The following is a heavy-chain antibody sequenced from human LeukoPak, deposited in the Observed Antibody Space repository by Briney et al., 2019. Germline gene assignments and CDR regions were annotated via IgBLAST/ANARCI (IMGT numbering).Heavy chain of an antibody. CDR1: GFTFGDYA. Sequence: PGGSLRLSCTASGFTFGDYAMSWVRQAPGKGLEWVGFIRSKAYGGTTEYAASVKGRFTISRDDSKSIAYLQMNSLKTEDTAVYYCTRSTRGPNWFDPWGQGTLVTVSP. J-gene: IGHJ5*02. CDR3: TRSTRGPNWFDP. CDR2: IRSKAYGGTT. V-gene: IGHV3-49*04. D-gene: IGHD1-1*01.